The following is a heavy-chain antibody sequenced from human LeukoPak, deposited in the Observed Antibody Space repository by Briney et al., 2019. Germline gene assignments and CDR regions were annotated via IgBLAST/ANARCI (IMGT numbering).Heavy chain of an antibody. D-gene: IGHD4-17*01. Sequence: HGESLKISCKGSGYSFSSYWIGWVRQMPGKGLEWMAIIYPGDSDRRYSPSFQGQVTMSADKSITTAYLQWSSLKASDTAIYFCARHDRDYAFFDYWGQGTLVTVAS. J-gene: IGHJ4*02. CDR3: ARHDRDYAFFDY. V-gene: IGHV5-51*01. CDR2: IYPGDSDR. CDR1: GYSFSSYW.